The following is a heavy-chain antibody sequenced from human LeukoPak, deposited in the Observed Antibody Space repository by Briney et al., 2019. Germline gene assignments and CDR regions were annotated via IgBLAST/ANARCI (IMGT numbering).Heavy chain of an antibody. V-gene: IGHV3-73*01. J-gene: IGHJ4*02. CDR2: IRSKANSYAT. D-gene: IGHD3-22*01. Sequence: GGSLKLSCAASGFTFSGSAMHWVRQASGKGLEWVGRIRSKANSYATAYAASVKGRFTISRDDSKNTAYLQMNSLKTEDTAVYYCTRHLSSGYYYPFDYWGQGTLVTVSS. CDR3: TRHLSSGYYYPFDY. CDR1: GFTFSGSA.